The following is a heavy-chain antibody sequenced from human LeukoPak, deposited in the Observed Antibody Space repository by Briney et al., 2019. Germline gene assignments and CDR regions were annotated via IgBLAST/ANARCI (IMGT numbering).Heavy chain of an antibody. J-gene: IGHJ4*02. D-gene: IGHD2-8*01. CDR3: VSRIADTNVYYYFAH. CDR1: GFTFSTYA. CDR2: ISRSADQT. Sequence: GGSLRLSCAASGFTFSTYAMSWVRQAPGKGLEWVSLISRSADQTYYADSGKGRFTISRDNSKNTLFLQMNSLRAEDTAVYFCVSRIADTNVYYYFAHWAQGTLVTVSS. V-gene: IGHV3-23*01.